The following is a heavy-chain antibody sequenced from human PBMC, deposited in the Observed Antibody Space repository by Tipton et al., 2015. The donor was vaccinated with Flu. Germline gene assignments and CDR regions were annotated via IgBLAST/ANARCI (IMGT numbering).Heavy chain of an antibody. CDR3: ARDRGALDH. CDR1: GFTFSNYW. Sequence: SLRLSCAASGFTFSNYWMHWVRQTPGKGLVWVSRINPDGSYAIYADSVKGRFTISRDDAKNTVYPQMNSLRAEDTAVYYCARDRGALDHWGQGTLVTVSS. V-gene: IGHV3-74*01. J-gene: IGHJ4*02. CDR2: INPDGSYA.